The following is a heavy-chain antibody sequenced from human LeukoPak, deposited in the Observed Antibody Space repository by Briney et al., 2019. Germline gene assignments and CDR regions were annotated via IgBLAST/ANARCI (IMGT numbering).Heavy chain of an antibody. V-gene: IGHV3-53*01. J-gene: IGHJ4*02. D-gene: IGHD1-14*01. CDR3: ARGVEPLAANTLAY. CDR1: GFTVITND. CDR2: LYSDGNT. Sequence: AESLRLSCAASGFTVITNDMTWVRQAPGKGLEWVSVLYSDGNTKYADSVQGRFTISRDNSKNTLYLEMNSLSPDDTAVYYCARGVEPLAANTLAYWGQGTLVTVSS.